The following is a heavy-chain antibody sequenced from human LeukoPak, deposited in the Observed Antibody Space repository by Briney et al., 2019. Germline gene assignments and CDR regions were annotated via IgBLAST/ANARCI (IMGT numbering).Heavy chain of an antibody. CDR1: GGTFSSYA. Sequence: SVKVSCKASGGTFSSYAISWVRQAPGQGLEWMGGIIPIFGTANYAQKFQGRVTITADESTSTAYMELSSLRSEDTAVYYCARGWDYDSGGRPTAYVYWGQGTLVSVSS. CDR2: IIPIFGTA. J-gene: IGHJ4*02. V-gene: IGHV1-69*13. D-gene: IGHD3-22*01. CDR3: ARGWDYDSGGRPTAYVY.